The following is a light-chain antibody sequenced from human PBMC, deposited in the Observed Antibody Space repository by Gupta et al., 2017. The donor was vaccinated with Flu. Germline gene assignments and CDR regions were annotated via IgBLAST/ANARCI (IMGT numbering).Light chain of an antibody. Sequence: EIVMSQSPGTLSVSPGERATLSCRASQRIVSNLAWYQQRPGQAPRLLIYGASTRAINIPARFSDSGSGTEFTLTISSLQSEDFAVYYCQQEDDWPRTFGQGTKVEIK. V-gene: IGKV3-15*01. CDR1: QRIVSN. J-gene: IGKJ1*01. CDR3: QQEDDWPRT. CDR2: GAS.